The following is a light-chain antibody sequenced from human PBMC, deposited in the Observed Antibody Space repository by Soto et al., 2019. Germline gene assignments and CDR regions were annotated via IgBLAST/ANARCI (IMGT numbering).Light chain of an antibody. V-gene: IGLV1-51*01. J-gene: IGLJ2*01. CDR1: TSNIGSNY. CDR2: DND. Sequence: QSVLTQPPSVSVAPGQKVTISCSGSTSNIGSNYVSWYQQLPGTAPQLLIYDNDKRPSGIPDRFSGSKSGTSATLGITGLQTGDEADYYCGTYDNSLGARLFGGGTKLTVL. CDR3: GTYDNSLGARL.